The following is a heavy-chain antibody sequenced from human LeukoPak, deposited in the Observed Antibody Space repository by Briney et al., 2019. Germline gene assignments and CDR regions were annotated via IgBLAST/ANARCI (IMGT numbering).Heavy chain of an antibody. CDR3: ARGDSSSWYYFDY. Sequence: GGSLRLSCAASGFTFSSYGMHWVRQAPGKGLEWVAVIWYDGSNKYYADSVEGRFTISRDNSKNTLYLQMNSLRAEDTAVYYCARGDSSSWYYFDYWGQGTLVTVSS. J-gene: IGHJ4*02. D-gene: IGHD6-13*01. CDR1: GFTFSSYG. CDR2: IWYDGSNK. V-gene: IGHV3-33*01.